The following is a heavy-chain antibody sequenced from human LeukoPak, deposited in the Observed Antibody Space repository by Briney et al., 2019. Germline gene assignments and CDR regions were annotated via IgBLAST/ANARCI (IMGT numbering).Heavy chain of an antibody. J-gene: IGHJ4*02. CDR2: ISAHNGNT. Sequence: ASVKVSCKASGYTFTSYGISWVRQAPGQGLEWMGWISAHNGNTNYAQKLQGRVTMTTDTSTSTAYMELRSLRSDDTAVYYCARDLMITFGGVIVNSDYWGQGTLVTVSS. CDR1: GYTFTSYG. D-gene: IGHD3-16*02. CDR3: ARDLMITFGGVIVNSDY. V-gene: IGHV1-18*01.